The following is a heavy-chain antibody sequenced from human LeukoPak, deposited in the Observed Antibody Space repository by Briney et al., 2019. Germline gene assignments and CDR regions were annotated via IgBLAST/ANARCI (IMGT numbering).Heavy chain of an antibody. Sequence: QTGRSLRLSCAASGFTFDDYAMPWVRQAPGKGLEWVSGISWNSGSIGYADSVKGRFTISRDNAKNSLYLQMNSLRAEDTALYYCAKVGFRSFDYWGQGTLVTVSS. CDR1: GFTFDDYA. CDR3: AKVGFRSFDY. J-gene: IGHJ4*02. D-gene: IGHD2-2*03. CDR2: ISWNSGSI. V-gene: IGHV3-9*01.